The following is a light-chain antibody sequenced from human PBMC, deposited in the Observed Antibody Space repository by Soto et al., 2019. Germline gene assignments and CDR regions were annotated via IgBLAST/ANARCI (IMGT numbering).Light chain of an antibody. CDR3: QHYGTTPWT. V-gene: IGKV3-20*01. Sequence: ETVLTQSPGTLSLSPGERVTLSCRTSQSVCSRCFAWYQQKPGQSPRLLIYGASTRATGIPDRFSGSGSGTDFTLIISRLEPEEFAVYYCQHYGTTPWTFGQGTKVAIK. CDR1: QSVCSRC. CDR2: GAS. J-gene: IGKJ1*01.